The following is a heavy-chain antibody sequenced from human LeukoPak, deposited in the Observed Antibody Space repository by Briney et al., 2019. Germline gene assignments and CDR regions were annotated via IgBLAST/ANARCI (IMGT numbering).Heavy chain of an antibody. CDR1: GFTFSNFW. Sequence: PGGSLRLSCAASGFTFSNFWIYWVRQAPGKGLEWVGRIKRKTDGGTTDYAAPVEGRFTFSRDDSKNTLYLQMNSLKTEDTAVYYCTTAPYYDILTGRNTDYWGQVTLVSVSS. D-gene: IGHD3-9*01. CDR3: TTAPYYDILTGRNTDY. CDR2: IKRKTDGGTT. V-gene: IGHV3-15*01. J-gene: IGHJ4*02.